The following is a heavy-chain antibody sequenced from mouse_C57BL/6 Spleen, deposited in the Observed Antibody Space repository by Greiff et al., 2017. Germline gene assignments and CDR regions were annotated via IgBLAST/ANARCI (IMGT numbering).Heavy chain of an antibody. CDR2: IYPRSGNT. V-gene: IGHV1-81*01. D-gene: IGHD2-5*01. Sequence: VQLQESGAELARPGASVKLSCKASGYTFTSYGISWVKQRTGQGLEWIGEIYPRSGNTYYNEKFKGKAKLTAYKSYSTAYMALRSLTSEDSAVYVFANSNYVPYYYAMDYWGQGTSVTVSS. J-gene: IGHJ4*01. CDR1: GYTFTSYG. CDR3: ANSNYVPYYYAMDY.